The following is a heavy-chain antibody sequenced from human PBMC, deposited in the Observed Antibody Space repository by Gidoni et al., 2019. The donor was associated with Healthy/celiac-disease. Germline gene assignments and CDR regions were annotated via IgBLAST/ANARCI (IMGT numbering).Heavy chain of an antibody. Sequence: EVPLVQSGAEAKQPGASLKISCKGSGYSFTSYWIGWVRQMPGKGLEWMGLIYPGDSDTRYSPSFQGQVTSSADKSISTAYLQWSSLKASDTAMYYCATEGGGWLEPGGNFEYWGQGTLVTVSS. CDR1: GYSFTSYW. D-gene: IGHD1-1*01. CDR2: IYPGDSDT. V-gene: IGHV5-51*01. CDR3: ATEGGGWLEPGGNFEY. J-gene: IGHJ4*02.